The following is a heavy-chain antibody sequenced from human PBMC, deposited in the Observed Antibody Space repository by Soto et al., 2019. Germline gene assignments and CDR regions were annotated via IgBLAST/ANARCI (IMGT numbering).Heavy chain of an antibody. J-gene: IGHJ4*02. V-gene: IGHV3-20*04. Sequence: EVQLVESGGGVLRPGGSLRLSCAASGFIFDDYGMSWARQAPGKGLEWVSGVNWNGGSTGYADSVKGRFTIYRDNAKNVLFLQMNSLIVEDTAFYYCVRGSSLNFDYWGQGTLVTVSS. CDR1: GFIFDDYG. D-gene: IGHD1-26*01. CDR2: VNWNGGST. CDR3: VRGSSLNFDY.